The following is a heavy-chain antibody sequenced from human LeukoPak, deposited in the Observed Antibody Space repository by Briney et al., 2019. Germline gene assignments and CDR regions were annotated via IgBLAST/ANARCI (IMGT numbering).Heavy chain of an antibody. CDR1: GFTFTNLR. D-gene: IGHD3-10*01. CDR3: VREGPRGNDAFDV. Sequence: GGPVTLSCAASGFTFTNLRKHWLPQVPGVGRVWVSRINKDGRETTYADSVKGRFSISRDNAKNTLYLQMDSLRVDDTAVYYCVREGPRGNDAFDVWGQGTIVTVSS. V-gene: IGHV3-74*03. J-gene: IGHJ3*01. CDR2: INKDGRET.